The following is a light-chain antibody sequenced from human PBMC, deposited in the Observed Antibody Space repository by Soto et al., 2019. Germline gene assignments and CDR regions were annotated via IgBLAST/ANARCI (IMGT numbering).Light chain of an antibody. V-gene: IGKV3-11*01. CDR1: QSVSSY. Sequence: IVLTQSPATLSLSPGERATLSCRASQSVSSYLVWYQQKPGQAPRLLIYDASNRATGIPARFSGSGSGTDFTLTISSLEPEDFAVYYCQQYNNWPPPTFGGGTKVEIK. J-gene: IGKJ4*01. CDR3: QQYNNWPPPT. CDR2: DAS.